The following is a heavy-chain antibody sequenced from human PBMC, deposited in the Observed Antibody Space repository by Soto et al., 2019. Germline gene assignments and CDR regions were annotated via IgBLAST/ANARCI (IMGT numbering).Heavy chain of an antibody. CDR2: IIPIFGTA. CDR1: GGTFSSYA. CDR3: AREGASGSHIGY. Sequence: QVQLVQSGAEVKKPGSSVKVSCKASGGTFSSYAISWVRQAPGQGLEWMGGIIPIFGTANYAQKCQGRVTITADESTSTAYRELSCLRSEDTAVYYCAREGASGSHIGYWGQGTLVTVSS. V-gene: IGHV1-69*01. J-gene: IGHJ4*02. D-gene: IGHD3-22*01.